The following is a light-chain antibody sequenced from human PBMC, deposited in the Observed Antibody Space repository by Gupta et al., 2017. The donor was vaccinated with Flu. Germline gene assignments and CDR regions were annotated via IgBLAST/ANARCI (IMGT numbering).Light chain of an antibody. CDR3: MQSLQSPDT. V-gene: IGKV2-28*01. CDR2: LGS. J-gene: IGKJ2*01. Sequence: VTPGEPASTSCRSSQSLLHSNGFNYLDWYLQKPGQSPQLLIYLGSNRASGVPDRFSGSGSGTDFTLKISRVEAEDVGVYYCMQSLQSPDTFGQGTKLDIK. CDR1: QSLLHSNGFNY.